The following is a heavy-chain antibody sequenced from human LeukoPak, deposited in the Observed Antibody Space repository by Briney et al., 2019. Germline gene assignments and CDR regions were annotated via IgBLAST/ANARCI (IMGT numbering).Heavy chain of an antibody. J-gene: IGHJ4*02. CDR1: GFTFSSYA. D-gene: IGHD5-12*01. Sequence: PGRSLRLSCAASGFTFSSYAMHWVRQAPGKGLEWVAVISYDGSNKYYADSVKGRFTISRDNSKNTLYLQMNSRRAEDTAVYYCARDPGTGRFGYSGYDYGDYFDYWGQGTLVTVSS. CDR3: ARDPGTGRFGYSGYDYGDYFDY. CDR2: ISYDGSNK. V-gene: IGHV3-30*04.